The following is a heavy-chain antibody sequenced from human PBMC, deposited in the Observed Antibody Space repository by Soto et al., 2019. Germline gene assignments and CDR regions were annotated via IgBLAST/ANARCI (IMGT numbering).Heavy chain of an antibody. CDR3: ARELTGTLTNAVFDY. J-gene: IGHJ4*02. D-gene: IGHD7-27*01. V-gene: IGHV1-69*06. CDR2: IIPIFGTA. CDR1: GGTLSSYA. Sequence: QVQLVQSGAEVKKPGYSVKVSCKASGGTLSSYALSWVRQAPGQGLEWMGGIIPIFGTANYAQKFQGRVTITADKSTSTAYMELSSLRSEDTAVYYCARELTGTLTNAVFDYWGQGTLVTVSS.